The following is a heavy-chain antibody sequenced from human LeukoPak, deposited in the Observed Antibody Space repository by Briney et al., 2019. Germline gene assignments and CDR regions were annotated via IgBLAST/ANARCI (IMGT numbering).Heavy chain of an antibody. J-gene: IGHJ5*02. CDR2: IYYSGST. D-gene: IGHD3-10*01. CDR3: ARGLTLWFGESPWFDP. Sequence: SQTLSLTCTVSGGSISSGDYYWSWIRQPPGKGLEWIGYIYYSGSTYYNPSLKSRVTISVDTSKNQFSLKLSSVTAADTAVYYCARGLTLWFGESPWFDPWGQGTLVTVSS. V-gene: IGHV4-30-4*01. CDR1: GGSISSGDYY.